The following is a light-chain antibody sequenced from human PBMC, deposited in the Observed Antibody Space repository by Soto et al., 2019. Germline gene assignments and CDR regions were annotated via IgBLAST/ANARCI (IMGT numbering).Light chain of an antibody. Sequence: QSALTQPASVSGSPGQSITVSCTGTSSDIGRYNRVSWYQQHPGKAPKLMIYVDTQRPSRVSDRFSGSKSGNTASLTITGLQAEDEADYYCCSYAGPSIFVVFGGGTKLTVL. CDR1: SSDIGRYNR. V-gene: IGLV2-23*02. J-gene: IGLJ2*01. CDR3: CSYAGPSIFVV. CDR2: VDT.